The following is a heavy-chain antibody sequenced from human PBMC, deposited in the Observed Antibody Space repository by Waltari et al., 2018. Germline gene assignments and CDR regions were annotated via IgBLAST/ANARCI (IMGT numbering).Heavy chain of an antibody. CDR3: ARSLMGYYYYMDV. CDR1: GCTFSNYR. CDR2: ITSINNAK. D-gene: IGHD3-10*01. J-gene: IGHJ6*03. V-gene: IGHV3-48*04. Sequence: EVQLVESGGGLVQPGGSLRLSCAASGCTFSNYRMNWVRQAPGKGLEWVSHITSINNAKSYADSVRGRFTISRDNAKDSLYLEMSSLRPEDTAIYYCARSLMGYYYYMDVWGKGTTVTISS.